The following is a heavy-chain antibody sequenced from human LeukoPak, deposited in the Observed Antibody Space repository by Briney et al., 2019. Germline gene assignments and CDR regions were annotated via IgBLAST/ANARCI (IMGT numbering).Heavy chain of an antibody. J-gene: IGHJ1*01. CDR2: ISYDGCNK. Sequence: GGSLRLSCAASGFTFSSYAMHWVRQAPGKGLEWVAVISYDGCNKYYADSVKGRFTISRDNSKNTLYLQMNSLRAEDTAVYYCARVPLHDDSRHYYPHWGQGTPVTVSS. D-gene: IGHD3-22*01. CDR3: ARVPLHDDSRHYYPH. CDR1: GFTFSSYA. V-gene: IGHV3-30-3*01.